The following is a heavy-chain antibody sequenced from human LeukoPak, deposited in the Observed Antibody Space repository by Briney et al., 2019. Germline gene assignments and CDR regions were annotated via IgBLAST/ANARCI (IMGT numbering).Heavy chain of an antibody. V-gene: IGHV4-59*01. Sequence: SETLSLTCTVSGGSISGYYWTWTRQPPGKGLEWIGQIHYSGKADYNPSLRSRITISVDTSKNKMFLKLSSVTAAVTAVYYCARFGIFYDMDVWGRGTTVTVSS. CDR3: ARFGIFYDMDV. CDR1: GGSISGYY. J-gene: IGHJ6*02. CDR2: IHYSGKA. D-gene: IGHD3-16*01.